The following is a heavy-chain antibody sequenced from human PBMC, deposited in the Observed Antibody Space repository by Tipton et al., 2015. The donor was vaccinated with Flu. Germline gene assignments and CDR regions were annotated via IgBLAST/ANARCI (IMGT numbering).Heavy chain of an antibody. J-gene: IGHJ5*02. CDR3: ARRDFSNYVSDPKNWFDR. CDR1: GGSIGSFY. Sequence: TLSLTCTVSGGSIGSFYWNWIRQPPGKGLEWIGYMYNNKYTKYNPSLKSRVTISVDTSKEQFSLQLRSVTAADVAVYYCARRDFSNYVSDPKNWFDRWGQGTLVTVSS. V-gene: IGHV4-4*09. D-gene: IGHD4-11*01. CDR2: MYNNKYT.